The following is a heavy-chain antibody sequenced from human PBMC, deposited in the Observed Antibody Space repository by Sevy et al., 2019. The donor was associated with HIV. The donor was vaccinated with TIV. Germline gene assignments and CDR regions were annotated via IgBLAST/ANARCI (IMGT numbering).Heavy chain of an antibody. CDR1: GGSITSLY. D-gene: IGHD1-26*01. Sequence: SETLSLTCTVSGGSITSLYWNWIRQPPGKGLEWIANIYYNGHINYNPSLESRVTLSLDTSKNQFSLRLGSVTAAYTAMYYCAGENAWGRGYSWGQGTLVTVSS. CDR2: IYYNGHI. V-gene: IGHV4-59*08. CDR3: AGENAWGRGYS. J-gene: IGHJ4*02.